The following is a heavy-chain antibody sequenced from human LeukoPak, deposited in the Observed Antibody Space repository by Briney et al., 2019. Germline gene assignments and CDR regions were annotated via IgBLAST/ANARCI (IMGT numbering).Heavy chain of an antibody. Sequence: GGSLRLSCAASGFTFSTYAMNWVRQAPGKGLEWVAVISDDGRHNYYADSVKGRFTVSRDNAKNSLYLQMNSLRAEDTAVYYCARPYYLDRCSYYFREFDYWGQGTLVTVSS. J-gene: IGHJ4*02. CDR3: ARPYYLDRCSYYFREFDY. CDR1: GFTFSTYA. V-gene: IGHV3-30*04. D-gene: IGHD3-22*01. CDR2: ISDDGRHN.